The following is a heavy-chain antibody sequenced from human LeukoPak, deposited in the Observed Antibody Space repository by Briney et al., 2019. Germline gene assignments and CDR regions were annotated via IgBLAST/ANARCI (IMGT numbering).Heavy chain of an antibody. CDR3: ARVGDYYMDV. CDR2: ISSSSSTI. J-gene: IGHJ6*03. CDR1: GFTFSSYG. Sequence: PGGSLRLSCAASGFTFSSYGMNWVRQAPGKGLEWVSYISSSSSTIDYADSVKGRFTISRDNAKNSLYLQMNSLRAEDTAVYYCARVGDYYMDVWAKGTTVTVSS. V-gene: IGHV3-48*01.